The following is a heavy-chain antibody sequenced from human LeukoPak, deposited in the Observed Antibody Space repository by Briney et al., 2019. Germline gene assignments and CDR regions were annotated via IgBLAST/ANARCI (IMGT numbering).Heavy chain of an antibody. CDR2: IYYSGST. V-gene: IGHV4-59*01. D-gene: IGHD6-19*01. CDR3: ARIQVQWLVPYYYYYMDV. J-gene: IGHJ6*03. CDR1: GGSISSYY. Sequence: PSETLSLTCTVSGGSISSYYWSWIRQPAGKGLEWIGYIYYSGSTNYNPSLKSRVTISVDTSKNQFSLKLSSVTAADTAVYYCARIQVQWLVPYYYYYMDVWGKGTTVTVSS.